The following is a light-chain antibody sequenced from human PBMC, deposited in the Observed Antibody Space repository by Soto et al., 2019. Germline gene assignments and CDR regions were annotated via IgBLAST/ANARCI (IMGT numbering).Light chain of an antibody. CDR1: HDVRTF. J-gene: IGKJ2*01. V-gene: IGKV3-11*01. Sequence: EIVLTQSPVTLSLSPGDRATLSCRASHDVRTFLAWYQHKPCQGPRLLIDDVSNRTTGIPARFAVSGSGTDFTLTISSLVPEDVVLYYGQQRRNWPYTFGQGTKLEIK. CDR2: DVS. CDR3: QQRRNWPYT.